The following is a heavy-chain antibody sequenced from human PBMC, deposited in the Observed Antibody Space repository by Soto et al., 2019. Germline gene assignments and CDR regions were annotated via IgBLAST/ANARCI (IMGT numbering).Heavy chain of an antibody. J-gene: IGHJ3*02. D-gene: IGHD3-22*01. CDR1: GGSISSYY. Sequence: PSETLSLTCTVPGGSISSYYWSWIRQPAGKGLEWIGLIYTSGSTNYNPSLKSRVTMSVDTSKNQFSLKLSSVTAADTAVYYCARDRVYDSSGYYYPDAFDIWGQGTMVTGSS. V-gene: IGHV4-4*07. CDR3: ARDRVYDSSGYYYPDAFDI. CDR2: IYTSGST.